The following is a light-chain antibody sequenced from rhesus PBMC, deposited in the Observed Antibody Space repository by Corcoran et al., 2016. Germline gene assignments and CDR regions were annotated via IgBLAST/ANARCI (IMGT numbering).Light chain of an antibody. J-gene: IGKJ2*01. CDR2: AAS. CDR1: QGISSY. Sequence: DIQMTQSPSSLSASVGDTVTITCRASQGISSYLNWFQQKPGKAPKLLIYAASSLESGVPSRFSGSGSGTDFTLTISSLQPEDFAVYSCLQHNSYPYSFGQGTKVEIK. CDR3: LQHNSYPYS. V-gene: IGKV1-28*03.